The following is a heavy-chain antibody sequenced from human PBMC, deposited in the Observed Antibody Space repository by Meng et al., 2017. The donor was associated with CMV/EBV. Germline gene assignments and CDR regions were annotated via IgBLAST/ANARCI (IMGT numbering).Heavy chain of an antibody. D-gene: IGHD1-14*01. CDR2: ISSSSSYI. CDR1: GFTFSSYS. CDR3: ARGFSITALSDY. V-gene: IGHV3-21*01. J-gene: IGHJ4*02. Sequence: GESLKISCAASGFTFSSYSMNWVRQAPGKGLEWVSSISSSSSYIYYADSVKGRFTISRDNAKNSLYLQMHSLRAEDTAVYYCARGFSITALSDYWGQGTLVTVSS.